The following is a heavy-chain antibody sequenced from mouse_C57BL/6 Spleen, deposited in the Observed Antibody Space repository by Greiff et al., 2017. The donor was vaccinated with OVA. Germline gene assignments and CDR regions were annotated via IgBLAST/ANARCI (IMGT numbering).Heavy chain of an antibody. Sequence: QLQQPGAELVRPGSSVKLSCKASGYTFTSYWMDWVKQRPGQGLEWIGNIYPSDSETHYNQKFKDKATLTVDKSSSTAYMQLSSLTSEDSAVYYCARSNYYGSSLDYWGQGTTLTVSS. CDR3: ARSNYYGSSLDY. J-gene: IGHJ2*01. CDR1: GYTFTSYW. CDR2: IYPSDSET. D-gene: IGHD1-1*01. V-gene: IGHV1-61*01.